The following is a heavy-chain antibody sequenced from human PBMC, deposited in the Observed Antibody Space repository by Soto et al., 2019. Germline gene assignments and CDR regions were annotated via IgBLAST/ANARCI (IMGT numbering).Heavy chain of an antibody. CDR2: ISVSGGST. CDR1: GGTFSSYS. D-gene: IGHD4-4*01. V-gene: IGHV3-23*01. CDR3: AKSERSKAGIDY. Sequence: PVVSLILSCSASGGTFSSYSMSWVRQAPGKGLEWVSAISVSGGSTYYADSLKGRFTISIDNSKNTLYLQMNSLRAEDTAVYYCAKSERSKAGIDYWGQGTLVTVSS. J-gene: IGHJ4*02.